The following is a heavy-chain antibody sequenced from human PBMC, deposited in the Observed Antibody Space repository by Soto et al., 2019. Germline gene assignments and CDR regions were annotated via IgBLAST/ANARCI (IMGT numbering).Heavy chain of an antibody. J-gene: IGHJ4*02. Sequence: EVQLVQSGAEVKKPGESLRISCKGSGYSFTSYWISWVRQMPGKGLEWMGRIDPSDSYTNYSPSFQGHVTISADKSISTAYLQWSSLKASDTAMYYCATINYYDSSGYDPLFDYWGQGTLVTVSS. CDR2: IDPSDSYT. D-gene: IGHD3-22*01. V-gene: IGHV5-10-1*03. CDR3: ATINYYDSSGYDPLFDY. CDR1: GYSFTSYW.